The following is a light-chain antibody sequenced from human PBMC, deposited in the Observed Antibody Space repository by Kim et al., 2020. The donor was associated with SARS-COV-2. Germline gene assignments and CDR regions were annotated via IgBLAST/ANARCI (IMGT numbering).Light chain of an antibody. Sequence: QSALTQPASVSGSPGQSITISCTGTSSDVGGYNYVSWYQQHPGKAPKLMIYDVSHRPSGVSNRFSGSKSGNTASLTISGLQAEDEAEYYCSSYTGSRTYVFGTGTKVTVL. CDR3: SSYTGSRTYV. CDR1: SSDVGGYNY. J-gene: IGLJ1*01. V-gene: IGLV2-14*03. CDR2: DVS.